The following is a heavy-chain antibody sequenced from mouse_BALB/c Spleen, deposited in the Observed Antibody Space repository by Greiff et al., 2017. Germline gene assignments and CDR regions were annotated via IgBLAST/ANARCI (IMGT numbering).Heavy chain of an antibody. CDR1: GFTFRDYY. V-gene: IGHV5-4*02. CDR3: ARDHYGSSYAIDY. J-gene: IGHJ4*01. CDR2: ISDGGSYT. D-gene: IGHD1-1*01. Sequence: EVHLVESGGGLVKPGGSLKLSCAASGFTFRDYYMYWVRQTPEKRLEWVATISDGGSYTYYPDSVKGRFTISRDNAKNNLYLQMSSLKSEDTAMYYCARDHYGSSYAIDYWGQGTSVTVSS.